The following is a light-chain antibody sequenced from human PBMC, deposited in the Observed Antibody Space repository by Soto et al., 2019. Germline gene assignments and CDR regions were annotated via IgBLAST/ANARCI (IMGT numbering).Light chain of an antibody. CDR2: DVS. Sequence: QSALTQPASVSGSPGQSITISGTGTSSDVGGYNYVSWYQQHPGKAPKLMIYDVSNRPSGVSNRFSGSKSGNTASLTISGLQAEDEADYYCNSYTSGSTFEVFGGGTKLTVL. CDR3: NSYTSGSTFEV. V-gene: IGLV2-14*01. CDR1: SSDVGGYNY. J-gene: IGLJ2*01.